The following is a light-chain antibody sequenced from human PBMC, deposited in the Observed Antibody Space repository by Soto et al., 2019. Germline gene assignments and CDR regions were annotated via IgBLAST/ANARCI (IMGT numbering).Light chain of an antibody. CDR2: SAS. Sequence: IQMTQSPSSLSPSVGDTDTITCRAGQDIKSYLNWYQQKPGKAPKLLIYSASTLESGAPPRFSGSQSGTDFFLTITGLLPEDIATYYCQQSFSVPTFGRGTRVEVK. J-gene: IGKJ4*02. CDR3: QQSFSVPT. CDR1: QDIKSY. V-gene: IGKV1-39*01.